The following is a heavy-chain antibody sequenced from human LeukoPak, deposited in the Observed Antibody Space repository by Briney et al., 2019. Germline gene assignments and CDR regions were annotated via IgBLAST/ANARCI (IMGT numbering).Heavy chain of an antibody. V-gene: IGHV4-59*01. CDR3: ARGGGSFYRVDY. J-gene: IGHJ4*02. Sequence: SETLSLTCTVPGGSISSYYWSWIRQPPGKGLEWIGYIYYSGSTNYNPSLKSRVTISVDTSKNQFSLKLSSVTAADTAVYYCARGGGSFYRVDYWGQGTLVTVSS. CDR2: IYYSGST. D-gene: IGHD1-26*01. CDR1: GGSISSYY.